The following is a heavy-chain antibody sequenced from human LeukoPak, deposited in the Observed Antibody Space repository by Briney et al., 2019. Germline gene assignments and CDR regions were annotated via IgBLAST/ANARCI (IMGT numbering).Heavy chain of an antibody. CDR1: GGSCSGYY. CDR2: INHSGST. Sequence: SEALSLTCAVYGGSCSGYYWSWIRQPPGKGLEWIGEINHSGSTNYNPSLKSRVTISVDTSKNQFSLKLSSVTAADTAVYYCARLGGSYYFSYYYYYMDVWGKGTTVTISS. D-gene: IGHD1-26*01. CDR3: ARLGGSYYFSYYYYYMDV. J-gene: IGHJ6*03. V-gene: IGHV4-34*01.